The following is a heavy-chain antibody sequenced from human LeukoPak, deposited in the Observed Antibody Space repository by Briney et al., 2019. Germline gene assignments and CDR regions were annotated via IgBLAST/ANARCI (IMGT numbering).Heavy chain of an antibody. CDR2: INHRGIT. CDR1: SYSISSGYY. CDR3: GRDRPTGYYDY. D-gene: IGHD3-9*01. V-gene: IGHV4-38-2*02. J-gene: IGHJ4*02. Sequence: ASETLSLTCTVSSYSISSGYYWGWIRQPPGKGLEWIASINHRGITYYNPSLKSRVTISVDTSKNQFSLKVTSVTAADTAVYYCGRDRPTGYYDYWGRGTLVTVSS.